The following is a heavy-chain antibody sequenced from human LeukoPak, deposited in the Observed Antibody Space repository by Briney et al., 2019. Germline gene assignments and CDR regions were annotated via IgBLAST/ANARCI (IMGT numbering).Heavy chain of an antibody. CDR1: GGSISSSSYH. CDR2: IYYTGTT. CDR3: ASYDTSPGYFDF. J-gene: IGHJ4*02. V-gene: IGHV4-39*02. D-gene: IGHD3-16*01. Sequence: SETLSLTCTVSGGSISSSSYHWGWIRQPPGKGLEWIGSIYYTGTTYHNPSLKSRVTISVDTSKNHFSLKVSSVIAADTAVYYCASYDTSPGYFDFWGQGTLVTVSS.